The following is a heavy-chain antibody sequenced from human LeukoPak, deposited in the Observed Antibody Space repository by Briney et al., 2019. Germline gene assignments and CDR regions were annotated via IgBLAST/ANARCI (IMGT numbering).Heavy chain of an antibody. V-gene: IGHV3-48*03. D-gene: IGHD3-3*01. J-gene: IGHJ4*02. CDR1: GFTFRSYE. CDR3: ARPARLMKGVVEVTALDD. Sequence: PGGSLRLSCTASGFTFRSYEMNWVRQAPGKGLEWIAYLSSSGSAFSYADSVKGRFTIARDNAKNSVYLEMNSLRADDTAVYYCARPARLMKGVVEVTALDDWGQGTLVTVSS. CDR2: LSSSGSAF.